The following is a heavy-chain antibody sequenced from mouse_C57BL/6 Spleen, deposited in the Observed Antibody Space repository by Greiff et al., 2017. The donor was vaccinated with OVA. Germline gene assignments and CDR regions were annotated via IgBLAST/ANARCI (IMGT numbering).Heavy chain of an antibody. Sequence: EVQGVESGGGLVKPGGSLKLSCAASGFTFSSYAMSWVRQTPEERLEWVATISDGGSYTYYPDNVKGRFTISRDNAKNNLYLQMSHLKSEDTAMYYCARKGPLYECYAMDYWGQGTSVTVSS. CDR3: ARKGPLYECYAMDY. J-gene: IGHJ4*01. CDR1: GFTFSSYA. CDR2: ISDGGSYT. V-gene: IGHV5-4*01. D-gene: IGHD1-1*01.